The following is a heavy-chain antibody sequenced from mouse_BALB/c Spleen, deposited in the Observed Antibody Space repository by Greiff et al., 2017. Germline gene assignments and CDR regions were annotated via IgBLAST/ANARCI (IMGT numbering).Heavy chain of an antibody. Sequence: VQLQQSGPELVKPGASVKMSCKASGYTFTDYYMDWVKQSHGESFEWIGRVNPYNGGTSYNQKFKGKATLTVDKSSSTAYMELNSLTSEDSAVYYCAREGGDWYFDVWGAGTTVTVSS. J-gene: IGHJ1*01. CDR2: VNPYNGGT. CDR3: AREGGDWYFDV. V-gene: IGHV1-19*01. CDR1: GYTFTDYY.